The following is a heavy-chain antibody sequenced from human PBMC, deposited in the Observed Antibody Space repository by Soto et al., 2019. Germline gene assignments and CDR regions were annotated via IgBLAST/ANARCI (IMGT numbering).Heavy chain of an antibody. CDR1: GGSISSSSYY. V-gene: IGHV4-39*02. CDR3: ARVTRSGYYYTGGWYFDL. J-gene: IGHJ2*01. Sequence: QLQLQESGPGLVKPSETLSLTCTVSGGSISSSSYYWGWIRQPPGKGLEWIGSIYYSGSTYYNPSLKSRVTISVDTSTNPFPLKLSSVTAADTAGYYCARVTRSGYYYTGGWYFDLWGRGTLVTVSS. D-gene: IGHD3-22*01. CDR2: IYYSGST.